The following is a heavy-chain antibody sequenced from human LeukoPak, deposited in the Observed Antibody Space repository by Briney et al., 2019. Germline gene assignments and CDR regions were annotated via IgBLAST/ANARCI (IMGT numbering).Heavy chain of an antibody. CDR3: ARDFGGYCSSSNCYLGWLDY. D-gene: IGHD2-2*01. CDR1: GFIFSTIW. J-gene: IGHJ4*02. Sequence: PGGSLRLSCAASGFIFSTIWMSWVRQAPGKGLEWVASIKEDGSEKYYVDSVKGRFTISRDNAKNSLYLQMNSLRAEDTAVYYCARDFGGYCSSSNCYLGWLDYWGQGTLVTVSS. CDR2: IKEDGSEK. V-gene: IGHV3-7*01.